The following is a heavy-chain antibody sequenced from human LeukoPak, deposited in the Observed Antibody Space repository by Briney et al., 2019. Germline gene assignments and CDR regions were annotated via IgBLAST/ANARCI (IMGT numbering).Heavy chain of an antibody. CDR1: GFAVSSKY. CDR3: AKDLPIKKITTSSFDP. D-gene: IGHD1/OR15-1a*01. Sequence: GGSLRLSCAVSGFAVSSKYMSRVRQAPGKGLEWVAVLYSSGPTYYADSLKGRVTISRDDSKNTLSLQINGLRVEDTAVYYCAKDLPIKKITTSSFDPWGQGTLVTVSS. J-gene: IGHJ5*02. V-gene: IGHV3-66*01. CDR2: LYSSGPT.